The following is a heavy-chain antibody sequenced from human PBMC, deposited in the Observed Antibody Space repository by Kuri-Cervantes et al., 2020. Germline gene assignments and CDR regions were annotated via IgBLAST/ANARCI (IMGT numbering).Heavy chain of an antibody. CDR3: AKGLIAVAGTCFQH. CDR1: GFTLDDYA. Sequence: SLKISCAASGFTLDDYAMHWVRQAPGEGLEWVSGISWNSGSIGYADSVKGRFTISRDNAKNSLYLQMNSLRAEDTALYYCAKGLIAVAGTCFQHWGQGTLVTVSS. CDR2: ISWNSGSI. J-gene: IGHJ1*01. V-gene: IGHV3-9*01. D-gene: IGHD6-19*01.